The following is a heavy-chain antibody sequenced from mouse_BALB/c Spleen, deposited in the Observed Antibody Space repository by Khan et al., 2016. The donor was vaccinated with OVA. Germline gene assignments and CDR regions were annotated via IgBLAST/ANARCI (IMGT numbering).Heavy chain of an antibody. J-gene: IGHJ4*01. CDR1: GYSITSDYA. V-gene: IGHV3-2*02. CDR2: ISYSGST. CDR3: ARIGYDDYAMDY. D-gene: IGHD2-2*01. Sequence: QLEESGPGLVKPSQSLSLTCTVTGYSITSDYAWNWIRQFPGNKLEWMGYISYSGSTSYNPSLKSRISITRDTSKNQFFLQLNSVTTEDTATYYCARIGYDDYAMDYWGQGTSVTVSS.